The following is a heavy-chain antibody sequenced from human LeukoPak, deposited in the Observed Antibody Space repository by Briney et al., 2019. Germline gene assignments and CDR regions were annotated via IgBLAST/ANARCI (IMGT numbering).Heavy chain of an antibody. Sequence: SETLSLTCTVSGGSISSGGYYWSWIRQPPGKGLEWIGYIYHSGSTYYNPSLKSRVTISVDTSKNQFSLKLSSVTAADTAVYYCARSTIVVVNWFDPWGQGTLVTVSS. J-gene: IGHJ5*02. CDR2: IYHSGST. CDR1: GGSISSGGYY. V-gene: IGHV4-30-2*01. D-gene: IGHD3-22*01. CDR3: ARSTIVVVNWFDP.